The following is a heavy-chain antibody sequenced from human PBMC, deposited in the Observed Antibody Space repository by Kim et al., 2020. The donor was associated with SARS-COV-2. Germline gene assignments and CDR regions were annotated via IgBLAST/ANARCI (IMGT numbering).Heavy chain of an antibody. J-gene: IGHJ4*02. Sequence: GGSLRLSCAASGFTFSSYAMHWVRQAPGKGLEWVAVISYDGSNKYYADSVKGRFTISRDNSKNTLYLQMNSLRAEDTAVYYCARGGFSMAAAGNYWGQGT. CDR1: GFTFSSYA. CDR2: ISYDGSNK. CDR3: ARGGFSMAAAGNY. D-gene: IGHD6-13*01. V-gene: IGHV3-30-3*01.